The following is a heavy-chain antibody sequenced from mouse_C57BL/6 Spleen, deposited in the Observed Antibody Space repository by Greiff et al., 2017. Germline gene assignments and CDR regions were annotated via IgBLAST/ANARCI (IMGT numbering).Heavy chain of an antibody. V-gene: IGHV14-4*01. CDR1: GFNIKDDY. J-gene: IGHJ2*01. Sequence: EVKLLESGAELVRPGASVKLSCTASGFNIKDDYMHWVKQRPEQGLEWIGWIDPENGDTEYASKFQGKATITADTSSNTAYLQLSSLTSEDTAVYYCTTYYYGSSYDYFDDWGQGTTLTVSS. CDR2: IDPENGDT. CDR3: TTYYYGSSYDYFDD. D-gene: IGHD1-1*01.